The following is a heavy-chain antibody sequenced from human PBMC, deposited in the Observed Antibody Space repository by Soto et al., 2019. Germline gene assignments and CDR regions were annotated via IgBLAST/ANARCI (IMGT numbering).Heavy chain of an antibody. J-gene: IGHJ4*02. CDR2: IYYSGST. V-gene: IGHV4-39*01. CDR1: GGSISRSSYY. D-gene: IGHD4-17*01. Sequence: QLQLQESGPGLVKPSETLSLTCTVSGGSISRSSYYWGWIRQPPGKGLEWIGSIYYSGSTYYNPSCKSRVTISVETSKNQFSMKLSSVTDADTAVYYCARHDYGGFGLWGQGTLVTVSS. CDR3: ARHDYGGFGL.